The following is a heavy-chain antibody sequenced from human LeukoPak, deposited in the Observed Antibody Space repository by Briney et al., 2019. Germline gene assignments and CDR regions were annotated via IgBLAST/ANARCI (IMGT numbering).Heavy chain of an antibody. V-gene: IGHV3-74*01. D-gene: IGHD6-6*01. J-gene: IGHJ4*02. CDR3: ARGPNSNWSGLDF. CDR1: GFSFSGHW. CDR2: ISPTGSTT. Sequence: GGSLRLSCTASGFSFSGHWMHWARQLPGKGLVWVSRISPTGSTTSYADSVKGRFTVSRDNAKDALYLQVNNLRAEGTAVYYCARGPNSNWSGLDFWGQGTLLTVSS.